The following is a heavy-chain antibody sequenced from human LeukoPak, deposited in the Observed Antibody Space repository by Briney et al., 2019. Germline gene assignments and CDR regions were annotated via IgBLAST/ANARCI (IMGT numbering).Heavy chain of an antibody. CDR3: AKDSRGWAVYYDYYMDV. Sequence: GGSLRLSCAASGFTFNSYGLHWVRQAPGKGLEWVAFIRYDGSNKYYADSVKGRFTMSRDDSKNTLYLQMNSLRAEDTAVYSCAKDSRGWAVYYDYYMDVWGKGNTVTVSS. V-gene: IGHV3-30*02. J-gene: IGHJ6*03. CDR1: GFTFNSYG. D-gene: IGHD6-19*01. CDR2: IRYDGSNK.